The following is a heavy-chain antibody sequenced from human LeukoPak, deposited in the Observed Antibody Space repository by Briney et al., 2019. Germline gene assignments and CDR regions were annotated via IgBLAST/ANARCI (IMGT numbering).Heavy chain of an antibody. CDR1: GGSFSGYY. D-gene: IGHD6-6*01. CDR3: ARVRVRYSSTSRPFDY. CDR2: INNSGST. Sequence: SETLSLTCAVYGGSFSGYYWSWLRQPPGKGLEWIGEINNSGSTNYNPSLKSRVTISVDTSKNQFSLMLTSVTAAYTAVYYCARVRVRYSSTSRPFDYWGQGTLVPVSS. V-gene: IGHV4-34*01. J-gene: IGHJ4*02.